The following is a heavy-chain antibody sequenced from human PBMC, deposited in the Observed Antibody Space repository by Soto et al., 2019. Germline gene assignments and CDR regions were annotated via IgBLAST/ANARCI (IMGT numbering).Heavy chain of an antibody. J-gene: IGHJ3*02. D-gene: IGHD3-22*01. Sequence: SVKVSCKASGGTFSSYAISWVRQAPGQGLEWMGGIIPIFGTANYAQKFQGRVTITADESMSTAYMELSSLRSEDTAVYYCARNPNYYDSSGYFAFDIWGQGTMVTVSS. CDR3: ARNPNYYDSSGYFAFDI. V-gene: IGHV1-69*13. CDR2: IIPIFGTA. CDR1: GGTFSSYA.